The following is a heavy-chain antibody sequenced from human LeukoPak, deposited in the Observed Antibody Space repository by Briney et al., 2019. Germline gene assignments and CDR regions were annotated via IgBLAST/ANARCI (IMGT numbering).Heavy chain of an antibody. D-gene: IGHD3-10*01. J-gene: IGHJ5*02. CDR1: GFTPSSYW. V-gene: IGHV3-7*01. CDR3: ARNSYGSGSHDH. Sequence: GGSLRLSCAASGFTPSSYWMTWVRQAPGKGLEWVANINQDGHAQYYVQSVRGRFTISRDNAKSSLYLQMNSLSVEDTGVYYCARNSYGSGSHDHWGQGTLVTVSS. CDR2: INQDGHAQ.